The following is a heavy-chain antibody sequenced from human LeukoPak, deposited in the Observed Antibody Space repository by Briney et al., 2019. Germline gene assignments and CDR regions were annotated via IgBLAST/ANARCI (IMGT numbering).Heavy chain of an antibody. V-gene: IGHV4-34*01. J-gene: IGHJ4*02. CDR3: ARQVGGWYSNLGYFDH. D-gene: IGHD4-11*01. CDR2: INHSGST. Sequence: SETLSLTCAVYGGSFSGYYWSWIRQPPGKGLEWIGEINHSGSTNYNPSLKSRVTISVDTSKNQFSLKLSSVTAADTAVYYCARQVGGWYSNLGYFDHWGQGTLVAASS. CDR1: GGSFSGYY.